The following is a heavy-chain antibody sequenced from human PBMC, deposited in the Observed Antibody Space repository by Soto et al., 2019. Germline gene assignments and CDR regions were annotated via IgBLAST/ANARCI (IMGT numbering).Heavy chain of an antibody. CDR3: AMTMGGTMPSDAFDI. J-gene: IGHJ3*02. D-gene: IGHD2-2*01. V-gene: IGHV3-48*01. CDR2: ISSSSSTI. Sequence: PGGSLRLSCAASGFTFSSYSMNWVRQAPGKGLEWVSYISSSSSTIYYADSVKGRFTISRDNAKNSLYLQMNSLRAEDTAVYYCAMTMGGTMPSDAFDIWGQGTMVTVSS. CDR1: GFTFSSYS.